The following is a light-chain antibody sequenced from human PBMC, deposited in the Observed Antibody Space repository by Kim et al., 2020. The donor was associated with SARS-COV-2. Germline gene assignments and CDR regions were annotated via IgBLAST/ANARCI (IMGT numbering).Light chain of an antibody. Sequence: QRVTNSCTASSSNIGAGYDVHWYQQLPGTAPKLLIYGNSNRPSGVPDRFSGSKSGTSASLAITGLQAEDEADYYCQSYDSSLSGYVFGTGTKVTVL. V-gene: IGLV1-40*01. CDR3: QSYDSSLSGYV. J-gene: IGLJ1*01. CDR1: SSNIGAGYD. CDR2: GNS.